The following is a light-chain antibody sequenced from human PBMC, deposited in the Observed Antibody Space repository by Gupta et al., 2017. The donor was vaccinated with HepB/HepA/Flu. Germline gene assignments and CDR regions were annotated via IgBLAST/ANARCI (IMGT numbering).Light chain of an antibody. Sequence: EIVMTQSPATLSLSPGERATLSCRASQSVTSNLAWYQHKPGQAPRLLIYAASTRATGIPARFSGSGSGTEFTLAISSLQSEDFAVYYCQQYKNWPSDTFGQGTQLEIK. CDR2: AAS. J-gene: IGKJ2*01. CDR1: QSVTSN. V-gene: IGKV3-15*01. CDR3: QQYKNWPSDT.